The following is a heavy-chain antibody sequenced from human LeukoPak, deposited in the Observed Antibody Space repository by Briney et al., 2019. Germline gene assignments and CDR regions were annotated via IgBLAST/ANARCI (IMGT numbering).Heavy chain of an antibody. D-gene: IGHD1-26*01. Sequence: SETLSLTCGVSGGSISGTNSWSWVRQPPGQGLEWIGEISLAGQTNYNPSLNGRDTMSLDKPSNQLSLNLTSVTAADTATYFCSRESGPFCPFGYWGQGTLVIVSS. V-gene: IGHV4/OR15-8*02. J-gene: IGHJ4*02. CDR3: SRESGPFCPFGY. CDR1: GGSISGTNS. CDR2: ISLAGQT.